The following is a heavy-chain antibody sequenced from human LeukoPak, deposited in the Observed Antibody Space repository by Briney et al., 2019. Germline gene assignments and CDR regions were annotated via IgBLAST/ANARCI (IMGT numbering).Heavy chain of an antibody. Sequence: PSETLSLTCTVSGGSISSGGYYWSWIRQHPGKGLEWIGYIYYSGSTYYNPSLKSRVTISVDTSKNKFSLKLSSVTAADTAVYYCARGALVWGYYYYGMDVWGKGTTVTVSS. CDR1: GGSISSGGYY. V-gene: IGHV4-31*03. J-gene: IGHJ6*04. D-gene: IGHD6-13*01. CDR2: IYYSGST. CDR3: ARGALVWGYYYYGMDV.